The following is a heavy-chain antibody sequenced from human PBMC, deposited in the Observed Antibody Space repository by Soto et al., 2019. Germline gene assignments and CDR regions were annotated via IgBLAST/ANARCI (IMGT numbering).Heavy chain of an antibody. V-gene: IGHV4-59*11. CDR3: TRANWYSEY. D-gene: IGHD7-27*01. J-gene: IGHJ4*02. CDR1: GGSISNHY. CDR2: IYYNGNT. Sequence: PSETLSLTCTVSGGSISNHYWSWIRQPPGKGLEWIGYIYYNGNTNYNPSLKSRVTMSVDTSKNQIYLKLSSVTAADTAVYYCTRANWYSEYWGQGTLVTVSS.